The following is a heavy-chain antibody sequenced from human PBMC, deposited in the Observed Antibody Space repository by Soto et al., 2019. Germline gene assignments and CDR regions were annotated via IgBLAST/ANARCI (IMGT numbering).Heavy chain of an antibody. J-gene: IGHJ4*02. V-gene: IGHV1-69*13. CDR1: GGTFSSYA. Sequence: SVKVSCKASGGTFSSYAISWVRQAPGQGLEWMGGIIPIFGTANYAQKFQGRVTITADESTSTAYMELSSLRSEDTAVYYCAREDYGGNSRGFWGQGTLVTVSS. D-gene: IGHD4-17*01. CDR3: AREDYGGNSRGF. CDR2: IIPIFGTA.